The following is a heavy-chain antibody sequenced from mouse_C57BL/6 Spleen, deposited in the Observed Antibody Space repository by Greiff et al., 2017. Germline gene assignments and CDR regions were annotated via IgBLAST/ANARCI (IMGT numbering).Heavy chain of an antibody. V-gene: IGHV1-74*01. CDR3: AIGEDYSNYCPFDY. CDR1: GYTFTSYW. Sequence: QVQLQQPGAELVKPGASVKVSCKASGYTFTSYWMHWVKQRPGQGLEWIGRIHPSDSDTNYNQQFQGQATLTVDKSSSTAYMQLSSLTSEDSAVYYCAIGEDYSNYCPFDYGGQGTTLTVSS. CDR2: IHPSDSDT. D-gene: IGHD2-5*01. J-gene: IGHJ2*01.